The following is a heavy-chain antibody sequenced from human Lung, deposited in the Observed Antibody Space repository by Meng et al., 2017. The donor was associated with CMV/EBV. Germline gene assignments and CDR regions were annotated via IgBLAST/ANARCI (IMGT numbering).Heavy chain of an antibody. CDR3: AKDYFSDIGSLDT. J-gene: IGHJ5*02. CDR2: ISAYNGNT. CDR1: CYWFSAYG. Sequence: AAAKVFXNASCYWFSAYGVSWVRQAPGQRLEWMGCISAYNGNTMYAEIVQGRVTITADTSTRTAYMELRSLSSDDTAIYYCAKDYFSDIGSLDTWGQGTLVTVSS. V-gene: IGHV1-18*01. D-gene: IGHD3-3*01.